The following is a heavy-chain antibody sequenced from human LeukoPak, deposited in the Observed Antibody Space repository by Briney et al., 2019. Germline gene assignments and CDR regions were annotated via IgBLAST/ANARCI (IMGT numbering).Heavy chain of an antibody. CDR2: IIPIFGTA. CDR3: ARWDINGAKQQLLRVVAFEI. D-gene: IGHD6-13*01. Sequence: GASVKVSCKASGGTFSSYAISWVRQAPGQGLEWMGGIIPIFGTANYAQKFQGRVTITTDESTSTAYMELSSLRSEDTAVYYCARWDINGAKQQLLRVVAFEIWARETMVSVSS. J-gene: IGHJ3*02. CDR1: GGTFSSYA. V-gene: IGHV1-69*05.